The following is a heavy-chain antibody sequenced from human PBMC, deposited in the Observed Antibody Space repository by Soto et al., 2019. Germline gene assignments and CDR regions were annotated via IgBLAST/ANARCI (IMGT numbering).Heavy chain of an antibody. Sequence: GGSLRLSCAASGFTFSSYAMHWVRQAPGKGLEYVSAISSNGGSTYYANSVKGRFTISRDNSKNTLYLQMGSLRAEDMAVYYCARSIGSSGWYWFDPWGQGTLVTVSS. CDR3: ARSIGSSGWYWFDP. J-gene: IGHJ5*02. CDR1: GFTFSSYA. CDR2: ISSNGGST. D-gene: IGHD6-19*01. V-gene: IGHV3-64*01.